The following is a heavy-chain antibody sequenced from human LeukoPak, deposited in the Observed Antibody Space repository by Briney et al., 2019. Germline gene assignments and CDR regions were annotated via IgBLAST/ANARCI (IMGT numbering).Heavy chain of an antibody. CDR3: AKDHRMAARLVYFDY. J-gene: IGHJ4*02. Sequence: GGSLRLSCAASGFTFSSYAMSWVRQAPGKGLEWVSTISGSGAGTYYADSVKGRFTISRDNSKNTLYLQMNSLRVEDTAVYYCAKDHRMAARLVYFDYWGQGTLVTVSS. CDR2: ISGSGAGT. V-gene: IGHV3-23*01. D-gene: IGHD6-6*01. CDR1: GFTFSSYA.